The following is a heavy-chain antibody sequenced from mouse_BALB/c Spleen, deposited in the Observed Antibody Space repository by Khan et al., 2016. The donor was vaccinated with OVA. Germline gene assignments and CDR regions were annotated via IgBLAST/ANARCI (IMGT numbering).Heavy chain of an antibody. CDR1: GYSITSDYA. V-gene: IGHV3-2*02. CDR2: ITYSGST. Sequence: EVQLVESGPGLVKPSQSLSLTCTVTGYSITSDYAWNWIRQFPGNKLEWMGYITYSGSTSYIPSLKSRISITRATSKNQFFLHLNSVTSEDTATYYCVRGRTYWGQGTLVTVSA. CDR3: VRGRTY. D-gene: IGHD3-3*01. J-gene: IGHJ3*01.